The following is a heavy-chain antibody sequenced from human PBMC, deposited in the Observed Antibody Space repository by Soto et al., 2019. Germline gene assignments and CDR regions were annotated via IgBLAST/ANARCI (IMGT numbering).Heavy chain of an antibody. CDR3: AKDSGFGDFDY. CDR1: GFTFSSYA. D-gene: IGHD6-19*01. Sequence: PRGALRVSCASSGFTFSSYAMSWVRQAPGKGLEWVSAISGSGGSTYYADSVKGRFTISRDNSKNKLYLQMNSLGAEDTAVYYCAKDSGFGDFDYWGQGTLVTVS. V-gene: IGHV3-23*01. J-gene: IGHJ4*02. CDR2: ISGSGGST.